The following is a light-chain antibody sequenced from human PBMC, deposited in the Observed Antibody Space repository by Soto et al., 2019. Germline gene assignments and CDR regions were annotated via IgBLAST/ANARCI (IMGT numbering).Light chain of an antibody. V-gene: IGLV1-51*01. CDR3: GAWDGRLGGV. J-gene: IGLJ3*02. CDR1: SSNIGSNY. Sequence: QAVVTPPPSLSAAPGQKVTISCSGNSSNIGSNYVAWYKLLPGTAPKLLIYDTDKRPSGIPDRFSVSKSGTSATLAITGLQTGDEADYFCGAWDGRLGGVFGGGTKVTVL. CDR2: DTD.